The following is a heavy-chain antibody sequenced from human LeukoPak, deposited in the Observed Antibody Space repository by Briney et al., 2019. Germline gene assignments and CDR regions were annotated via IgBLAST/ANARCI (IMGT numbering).Heavy chain of an antibody. CDR3: ARENEEYYVGNSGY. D-gene: IGHD4-23*01. V-gene: IGHV1-2*02. J-gene: IGHJ4*02. Sequence: ASVKVSCKASGYTFTSYYMHWVRQAPGQGLEWMGWINPNSGGTNYAQKFQGRVTMTRDTSISTAYMELSRLRSDDTAVYYCARENEEYYVGNSGYWGQGTLVIVSS. CDR2: INPNSGGT. CDR1: GYTFTSYY.